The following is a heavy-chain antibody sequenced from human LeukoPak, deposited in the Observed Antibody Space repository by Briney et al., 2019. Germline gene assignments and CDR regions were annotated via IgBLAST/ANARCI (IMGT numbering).Heavy chain of an antibody. V-gene: IGHV4-34*01. J-gene: IGHJ6*02. CDR1: GGSFSGYY. Sequence: PSETLSLTCAVYGGSFSGYYWSWIRQPPGKGLEWIGEINHSGSTSYNPSLKSRVTISVDTSKNQFSLKLGSVTAADTAVYYCARGYKRGTNPYYYYYGMDVWGQGTTVTVSS. D-gene: IGHD1-14*01. CDR3: ARGYKRGTNPYYYYYGMDV. CDR2: INHSGST.